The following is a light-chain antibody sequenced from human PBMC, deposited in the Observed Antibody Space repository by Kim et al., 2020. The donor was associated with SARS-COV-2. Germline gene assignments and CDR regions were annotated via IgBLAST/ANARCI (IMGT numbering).Light chain of an antibody. Sequence: SPGQTARITCSGDALPKHYAYWYQQKPGQAPVLVIYKDSERPSGIPERFSGSSSGTTVTLTISGVQAEDEADYYCQSADSSGTYVLFGGGTQLTVL. J-gene: IGLJ2*01. CDR3: QSADSSGTYVL. CDR1: ALPKHY. CDR2: KDS. V-gene: IGLV3-25*03.